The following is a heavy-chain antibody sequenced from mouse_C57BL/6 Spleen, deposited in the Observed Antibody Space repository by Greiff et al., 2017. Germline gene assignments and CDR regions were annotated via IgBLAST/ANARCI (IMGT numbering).Heavy chain of an antibody. CDR1: GYTFTRYT. V-gene: IGHV1-4*01. Sequence: VQLQQSGAELARPGASVKMSCKASGYTFTRYTMHWVKQRPGQGLEWIGYINPSSGYTKYNQKFKDKATLTADKSSSTAYMQLSSLTSEDSAVYYCARSRTGTDYLDYWGQGTTLTVSS. CDR2: INPSSGYT. CDR3: ARSRTGTDYLDY. J-gene: IGHJ2*01. D-gene: IGHD4-1*01.